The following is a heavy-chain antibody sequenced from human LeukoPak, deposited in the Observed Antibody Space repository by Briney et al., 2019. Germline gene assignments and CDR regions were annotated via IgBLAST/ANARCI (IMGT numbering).Heavy chain of an antibody. CDR3: ARVRPGDADS. V-gene: IGHV3-7*01. CDR2: ISQDGGGT. J-gene: IGHJ5*01. CDR1: GFAFSTYW. Sequence: GGSLSLSCAASGFAFSTYWMTWVRQAPEMGLEWAASISQDGGGTYYGDSVKGRFTISRDNAKNSLYLQMNSLRADDTAVYYCARVRPGDADSWGQGTLVSVSS. D-gene: IGHD1-26*01.